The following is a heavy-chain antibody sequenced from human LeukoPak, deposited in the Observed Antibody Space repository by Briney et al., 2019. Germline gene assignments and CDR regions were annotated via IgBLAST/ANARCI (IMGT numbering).Heavy chain of an antibody. V-gene: IGHV1-69*13. CDR1: GYTFTSYD. Sequence: GASVKVSCKASGYTFTSYDISWVRQAPGQGLEWMGGIIPIFGTANYAQKFQGRVTITADESTSTAYMELSSLRSEDTAVYYCARGDSSSWYGYYFDYWGQGTLVTVSS. CDR2: IIPIFGTA. CDR3: ARGDSSSWYGYYFDY. D-gene: IGHD6-13*01. J-gene: IGHJ4*02.